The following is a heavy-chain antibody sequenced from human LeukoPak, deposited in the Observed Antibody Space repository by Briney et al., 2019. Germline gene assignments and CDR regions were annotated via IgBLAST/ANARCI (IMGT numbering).Heavy chain of an antibody. Sequence: ASVKVSCKASGYTFTSYDINWVRQATGQGLEWMGWMNPNSGNTGYAQKFQGRGTITRNTSISTAYMELSSLRSEDTAVYYCARAPSLLWFGGWSGYYYMDVWGKGTTVTVSS. V-gene: IGHV1-8*03. D-gene: IGHD3-10*01. CDR1: GYTFTSYD. CDR2: MNPNSGNT. CDR3: ARAPSLLWFGGWSGYYYMDV. J-gene: IGHJ6*03.